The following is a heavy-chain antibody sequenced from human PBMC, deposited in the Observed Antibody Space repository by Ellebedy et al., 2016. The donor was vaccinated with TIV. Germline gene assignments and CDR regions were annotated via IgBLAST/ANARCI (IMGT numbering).Heavy chain of an antibody. CDR2: IYTSGST. D-gene: IGHD3-3*01. V-gene: IGHV4-61*02. J-gene: IGHJ6*03. Sequence: SETLSLTXTVSGGSISSGSYYWSWIRQPAGKGLEWIGRIYTSGSTNYNPSLKSRVTISVDTSKNQFSLKLSSVTAADTAVYYCARGNDPLFWSGYYYMDVWGKGTTVTVSS. CDR1: GGSISSGSYY. CDR3: ARGNDPLFWSGYYYMDV.